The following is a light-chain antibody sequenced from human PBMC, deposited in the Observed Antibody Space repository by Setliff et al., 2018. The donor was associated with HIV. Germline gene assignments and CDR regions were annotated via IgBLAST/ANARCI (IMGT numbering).Light chain of an antibody. CDR3: ASWDDSLKEYV. Sequence: ALAQPPSASGTPGQRVTISCSGSNSNIGTNTVNWYQQLPGAAPKLLIYTNSHRPSGVPDRFSGSKSGTSASLAISGLRSEDEADYYCASWDDSLKEYVFGTGTKVTVL. V-gene: IGLV1-44*01. CDR2: TNS. J-gene: IGLJ1*01. CDR1: NSNIGTNT.